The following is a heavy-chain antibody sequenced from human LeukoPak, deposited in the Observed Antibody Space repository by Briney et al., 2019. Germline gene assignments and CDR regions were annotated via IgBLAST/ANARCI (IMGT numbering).Heavy chain of an antibody. CDR2: INHSGST. J-gene: IGHJ3*02. Sequence: SETLSLTCAVYGGSFSGYYWSWIRQPPGKGLEWIGEINHSGSTNYNPSLKSRVTISVDTSKNQFSLKLSSVTAADTAVYYCARSDYHNSGSHTVFDAFDIWGQGTRVTVSS. V-gene: IGHV4-34*01. CDR1: GGSFSGYY. CDR3: ARSDYHNSGSHTVFDAFDI. D-gene: IGHD3-10*01.